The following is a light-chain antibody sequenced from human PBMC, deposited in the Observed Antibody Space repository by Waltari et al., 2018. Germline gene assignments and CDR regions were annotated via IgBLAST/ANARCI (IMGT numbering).Light chain of an antibody. Sequence: DIQLTQSPSSLSASAGDRVTITCRASQSISNFLNWYQQKPGKASNLLIYDTSSLQSGVPSRFSGSGSGTDFTLTISSLQPEDFATYFCQQSYRTPLTFGGGTKVEIK. V-gene: IGKV1-39*01. J-gene: IGKJ4*01. CDR3: QQSYRTPLT. CDR1: QSISNF. CDR2: DTS.